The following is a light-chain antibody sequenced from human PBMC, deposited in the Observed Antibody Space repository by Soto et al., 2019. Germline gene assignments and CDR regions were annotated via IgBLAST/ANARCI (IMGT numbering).Light chain of an antibody. CDR3: QQYGSSPPRT. CDR2: GAS. Sequence: EIVTTQSPSTLSVSPGERATLSCRASQNIISNLAWYQQKPGQAPRLLIYGASTRATDVPDRFSGSGSGADFTLSISRLEPEDFAVYYCQQYGSSPPRTFGQGTKVDIK. J-gene: IGKJ1*01. CDR1: QNIISN. V-gene: IGKV3-20*01.